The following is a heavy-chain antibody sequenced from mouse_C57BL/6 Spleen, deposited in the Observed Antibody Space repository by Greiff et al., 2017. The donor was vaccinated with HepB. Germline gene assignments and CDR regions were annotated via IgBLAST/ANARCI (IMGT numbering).Heavy chain of an antibody. J-gene: IGHJ2*01. Sequence: VQRVESGPGLVQPSQSLSITCTVSGFSLTSYGVHWVRQSPGKGLEWLGVIWSGGSTDYNAAFISRLSISKDNSKSQVFFKMNSLQADDTAIYYCARNRHYGNPYFDYWGQGTTLTVSS. CDR2: IWSGGST. CDR3: ARNRHYGNPYFDY. CDR1: GFSLTSYG. V-gene: IGHV2-2*01. D-gene: IGHD2-1*01.